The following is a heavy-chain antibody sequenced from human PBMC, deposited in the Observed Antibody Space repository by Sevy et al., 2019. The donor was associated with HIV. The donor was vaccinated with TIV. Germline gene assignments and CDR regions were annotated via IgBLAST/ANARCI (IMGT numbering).Heavy chain of an antibody. CDR2: MNAGNGNT. CDR1: GYPFTSYV. D-gene: IGHD6-19*01. V-gene: IGHV1-3*01. CDR3: ARDLKLPGVAVAGSDC. J-gene: IGHJ4*02. Sequence: ASVKVSCKAFGYPFTSYVMHWVRQAPGQGLEWMGWMNAGNGNTRYSQKFQGRVTFIRDTSASTAYMELSSLIFEDTAVYYCARDLKLPGVAVAGSDCWGQGALVTVSS.